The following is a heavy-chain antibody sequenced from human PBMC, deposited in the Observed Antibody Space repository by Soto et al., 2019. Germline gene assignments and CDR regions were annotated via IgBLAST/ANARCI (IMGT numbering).Heavy chain of an antibody. CDR1: GFTFSSYN. CDR3: ARENAYGDPNSFDY. D-gene: IGHD4-17*01. Sequence: EVQLVESGGGLVKPGGSLSLSCTASGFTFSSYNMNWVRQAPGKGLEWVSSISSSSNYIYYADSMKGRFTISRDNAKNSLYLQMNSLRAEDTAVYYCARENAYGDPNSFDYWGQGTLVTVSS. J-gene: IGHJ4*02. CDR2: ISSSSNYI. V-gene: IGHV3-21*02.